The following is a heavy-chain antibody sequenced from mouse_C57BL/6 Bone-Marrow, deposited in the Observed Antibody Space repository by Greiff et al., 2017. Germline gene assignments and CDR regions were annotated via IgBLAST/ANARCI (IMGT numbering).Heavy chain of an antibody. CDR1: GFTFSDYG. CDR3: ARVVRCLLYLDY. D-gene: IGHD2-3*01. Sequence: EVKLMESGGGLVKPGGSLKLSCAASGFTFSDYGMHWVRQAPEKGLEWVAYISSGSSTIYYADTVKGRFTISRDNAKNTLFLQLTSLRSEDTAMXSSARVVRCLLYLDYWGQGTTLTVSS. V-gene: IGHV5-17*01. J-gene: IGHJ2*01. CDR2: ISSGSSTI.